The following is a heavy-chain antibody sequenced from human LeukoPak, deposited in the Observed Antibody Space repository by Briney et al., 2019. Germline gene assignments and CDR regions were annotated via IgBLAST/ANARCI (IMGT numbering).Heavy chain of an antibody. D-gene: IGHD1-26*01. Sequence: GGSLRLSCAASGFTVSNDYMAWVRQDPGKGLEWVSLIYADGTTFYTDSVKGRFTISRDNAKNTLYLQMNSLRAEDTAVYYCARVSSGSYFGYYYYYMDVWGKGTTVTVSS. V-gene: IGHV3-66*01. J-gene: IGHJ6*03. CDR2: IYADGTT. CDR3: ARVSSGSYFGYYYYYMDV. CDR1: GFTVSNDY.